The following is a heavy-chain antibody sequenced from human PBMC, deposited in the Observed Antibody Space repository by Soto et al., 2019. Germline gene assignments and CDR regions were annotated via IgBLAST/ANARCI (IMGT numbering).Heavy chain of an antibody. V-gene: IGHV4-31*03. J-gene: IGHJ4*02. Sequence: PLSLTCTVSGGSISSGGYDWSWIRQHPGKGLEWIGYIYYSGSTYYNPSLKSRVTISVDTSKNQFSLKLSSVTAADTAVYYCARVGSGYSRFDYWGQGTLVTVSS. D-gene: IGHD3-22*01. CDR3: ARVGSGYSRFDY. CDR2: IYYSGST. CDR1: GGSISSGGYD.